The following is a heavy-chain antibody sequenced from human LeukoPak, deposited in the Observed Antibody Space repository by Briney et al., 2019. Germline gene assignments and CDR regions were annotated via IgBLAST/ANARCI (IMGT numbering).Heavy chain of an antibody. V-gene: IGHV1-2*02. CDR1: GYTFTGYY. J-gene: IGHJ1*01. CDR3: ASPLGGSSGYYYFQH. D-gene: IGHD3-22*01. Sequence: GASVKVSCKAFGYTFTGYYMHWVRQAPGQGLEWMGWINPNSGGTNYAQKFQGRVTMTRDTSISTAYMELSRLRSDDTAVYYCASPLGGSSGYYYFQHWGQGTLVTVSS. CDR2: INPNSGGT.